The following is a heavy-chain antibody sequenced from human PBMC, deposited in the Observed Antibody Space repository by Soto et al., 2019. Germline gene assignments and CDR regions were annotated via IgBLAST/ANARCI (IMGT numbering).Heavy chain of an antibody. D-gene: IGHD3-10*01. J-gene: IGHJ4*02. CDR3: ARGAPRGIIHDFDS. CDR1: GGSINSATYY. CDR2: IFCSGSA. V-gene: IGHV4-30-4*08. Sequence: SETLSLTCSVSGGSINSATYYWSWVRQRPGKGLEWIGHIFCSGSAYYNASLKTRLAISIDKSKKQFSLRLSSVTAADTAVYYCARGAPRGIIHDFDSWGQGSLVTVSS.